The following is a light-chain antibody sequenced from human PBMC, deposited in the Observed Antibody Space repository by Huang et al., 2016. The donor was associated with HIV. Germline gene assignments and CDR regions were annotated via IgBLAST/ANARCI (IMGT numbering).Light chain of an antibody. CDR3: QQSYSTPFYT. J-gene: IGKJ2*01. V-gene: IGKV1-39*01. Sequence: DILMTQSPSSLSASLGDRVTITCRASQSVSTYLNWYQQKPGKAPKLLIYAASSLQSWVPSRFSGSGSGTDFTLTISSLQPDDFATYYCQQSYSTPFYTFGQGTQLEIK. CDR2: AAS. CDR1: QSVSTY.